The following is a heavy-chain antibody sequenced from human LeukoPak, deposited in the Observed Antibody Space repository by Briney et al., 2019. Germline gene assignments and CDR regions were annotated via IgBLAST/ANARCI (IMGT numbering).Heavy chain of an antibody. V-gene: IGHV1-18*01. D-gene: IGHD2-2*02. CDR2: ISAYNGNT. Sequence: ASVKVSCKASGYTFTSYGISWVRQAPGQGREWMGWISAYNGNTNYAQKLQGRVTMTTDTSTSTDYMELRSLRSDDTAVYYCARTYTRDDGEPNFDYWGQGTLVTVSS. J-gene: IGHJ4*02. CDR3: ARTYTRDDGEPNFDY. CDR1: GYTFTSYG.